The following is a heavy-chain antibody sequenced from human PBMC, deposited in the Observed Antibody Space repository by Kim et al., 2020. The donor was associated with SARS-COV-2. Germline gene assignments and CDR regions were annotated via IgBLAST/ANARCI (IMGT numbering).Heavy chain of an antibody. V-gene: IGHV4-39*07. D-gene: IGHD6-13*01. J-gene: IGHJ3*02. Sequence: SETLSLTCTVSGGSISSSSYYWGWIRQPPGKGLEWIGSIYYSGSTYYNPSLKSRVTISVDTSKNQFSLKLSSVTAADTAVYYCARDCPRIAAAGTDAFDIWGQGTMVTVSS. CDR3: ARDCPRIAAAGTDAFDI. CDR2: IYYSGST. CDR1: GGSISSSSYY.